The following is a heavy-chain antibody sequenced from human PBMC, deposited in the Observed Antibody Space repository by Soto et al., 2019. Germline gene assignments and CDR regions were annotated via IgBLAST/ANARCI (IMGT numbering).Heavy chain of an antibody. CDR3: ESSPAVSCCCYGSPTDPCHGMDV. CDR2: INPSDGIT. D-gene: IGHD1-26*01. V-gene: IGHV1-46*01. CDR1: GYTFTSFY. J-gene: IGHJ6*02. Sequence: QMQLVQSGAEVKRPGASVRVSCRSSGYTFTSFYIHWVRQAPGQGLEWMGRINPSDGITNFAQRYQGRVTMTRDMYANTTYMGLSSLNSAYTAVYYCESSPAVSCCCYGSPTDPCHGMDVWGQGTTVTVSS.